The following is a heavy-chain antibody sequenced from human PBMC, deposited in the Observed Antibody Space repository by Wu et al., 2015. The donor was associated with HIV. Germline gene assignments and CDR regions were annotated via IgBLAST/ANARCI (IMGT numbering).Heavy chain of an antibody. CDR2: INSKSGGT. CDR3: VRVSPPGV. V-gene: IGHV1-2*02. CDR1: GYIFTNYY. Sequence: QVQLLQSGAEVKKPGASMKVSCKTSGYIFTNYYIQWVRQAPGQGLEWMGWINSKSGGTNYAQQFQGRVTMTRDTSITTVYMEVNSLTLDDTAVYYCVRVSPPGVWGKGTTVIVSS. D-gene: IGHD1-14*01. J-gene: IGHJ6*04.